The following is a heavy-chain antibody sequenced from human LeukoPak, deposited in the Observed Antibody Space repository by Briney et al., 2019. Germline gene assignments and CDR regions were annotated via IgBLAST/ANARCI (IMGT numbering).Heavy chain of an antibody. CDR3: ARSRSGYTLGAL. Sequence: GGSLRLSCAASGFTFSSYEMNWVRQAPGKGLEWVSYISSSGSTIHYADSVKGRFTISRDNAKNTLYLQMNSLRAEDTAVYYCARSRSGYTLGALWGRGTLVTVSS. D-gene: IGHD5-12*01. CDR2: ISSSGSTI. J-gene: IGHJ4*02. V-gene: IGHV3-48*03. CDR1: GFTFSSYE.